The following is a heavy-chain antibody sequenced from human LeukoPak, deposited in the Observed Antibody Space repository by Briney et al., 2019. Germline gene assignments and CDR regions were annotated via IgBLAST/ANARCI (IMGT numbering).Heavy chain of an antibody. Sequence: GGSLRLSCSAPGFTFSNFPMTWVRQAPGKGLEWVSAIGASGETTYYADSVKGRFTISRDNSKSTLFLQMNSLRAGDTALYYCAKDRGYWGQGTLVTVSS. CDR2: IGASGETT. CDR1: GFTFSNFP. J-gene: IGHJ4*02. V-gene: IGHV3-23*01. CDR3: AKDRGY.